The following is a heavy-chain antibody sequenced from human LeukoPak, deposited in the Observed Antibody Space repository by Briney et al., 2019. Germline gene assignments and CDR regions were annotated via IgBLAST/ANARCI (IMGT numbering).Heavy chain of an antibody. D-gene: IGHD6-13*01. CDR2: IGASGEST. J-gene: IGHJ3*02. V-gene: IGHV3-23*01. CDR3: AGVREAADALDAFDN. CDR1: GVPFSVAA. Sequence: ARSLTLSCAASGVPFSVAAMTWVLQAPGKGLDCVPPIGASGESTYYADSVKGRFTISRDNSKNTLDLQMNSLRAEDTAVYYCAGVREAADALDAFDNWGEETMVTVSS.